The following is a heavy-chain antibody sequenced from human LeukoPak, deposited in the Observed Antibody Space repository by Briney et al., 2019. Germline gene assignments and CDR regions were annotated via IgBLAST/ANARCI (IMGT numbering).Heavy chain of an antibody. CDR2: INPNSGGT. V-gene: IGHV1-2*02. Sequence: ASVTVSCKASGYTFTGYYIHWVRQAPGHGLEWMGWINPNSGGTNYAQKFQDRVTMPRDTSINTAYMEMSRLTSDDTAVYYCARASGYSGYFPFDSWGQGTLVTVSS. CDR1: GYTFTGYY. J-gene: IGHJ4*02. D-gene: IGHD5-12*01. CDR3: ARASGYSGYFPFDS.